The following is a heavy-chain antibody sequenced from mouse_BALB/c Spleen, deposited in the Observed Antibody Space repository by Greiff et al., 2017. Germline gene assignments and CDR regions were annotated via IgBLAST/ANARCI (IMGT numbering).Heavy chain of an antibody. J-gene: IGHJ2*01. CDR2: IYPGNSDT. V-gene: IGHV1-5*01. CDR1: GYTFTSYW. CDR3: TRSGFYYGSSNYDY. Sequence: VHVKQSGTVLARPGASVKMSCKASGYTFTSYWMHWVKQRPGQGLEWIGAIYPGNSDTSYNQKFKGKAKLTAVTSTSTAYMELSSLTNEDSAVYYCTRSGFYYGSSNYDYWGQGTTLTVSS. D-gene: IGHD1-1*01.